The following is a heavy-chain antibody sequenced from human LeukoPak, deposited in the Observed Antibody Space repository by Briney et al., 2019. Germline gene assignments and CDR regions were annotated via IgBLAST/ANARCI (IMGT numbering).Heavy chain of an antibody. CDR2: IIPIFGTA. CDR1: GGTFSSYA. D-gene: IGHD5-18*01. V-gene: IGHV1-69*01. Sequence: ASVTVSCKASGGTFSSYAISWVRQAPGQGLEGMGGIIPIFGTANYAQKFQGRVTITADESTSTAYMELSSLRSEDTAVYYCARVRFSIGTARGDAFDIWGQGTMVTVSS. J-gene: IGHJ3*02. CDR3: ARVRFSIGTARGDAFDI.